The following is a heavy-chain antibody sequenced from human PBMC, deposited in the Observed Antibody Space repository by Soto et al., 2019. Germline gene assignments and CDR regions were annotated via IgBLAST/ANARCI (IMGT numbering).Heavy chain of an antibody. D-gene: IGHD1-1*01. J-gene: IGHJ4*02. CDR1: GFSLSTSVVG. CDR2: IYWDDDK. CDR3: AHRLGTGTKESFDY. Sequence: GPTLVIPNHRLTLTCTFSGFSLSTSVVGVGWIRQPPGKALEWLALIYWDDDKRYSPSLKSRLTITKDTSKNQVVLTMTNMDPVDTATYYCAHRLGTGTKESFDYWGQGTLVTVSA. V-gene: IGHV2-5*02.